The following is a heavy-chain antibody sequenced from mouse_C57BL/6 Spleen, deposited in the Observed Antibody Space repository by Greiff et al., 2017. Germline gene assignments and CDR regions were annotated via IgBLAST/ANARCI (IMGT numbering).Heavy chain of an antibody. CDR3: ARNFPKDRAMDY. V-gene: IGHV5-16*01. J-gene: IGHJ4*01. D-gene: IGHD1-3*01. CDR2: INYDGSST. Sequence: EVQLQESEGGLVQPGTSMKLSCTASGFTFSDYYMAWVRQVPEKGLEWVAKINYDGSSTYYLDSLKGRFIISRDNAKNILYLQMSSLKSEDTATYYCARNFPKDRAMDYWGQGTSVTVSS. CDR1: GFTFSDYY.